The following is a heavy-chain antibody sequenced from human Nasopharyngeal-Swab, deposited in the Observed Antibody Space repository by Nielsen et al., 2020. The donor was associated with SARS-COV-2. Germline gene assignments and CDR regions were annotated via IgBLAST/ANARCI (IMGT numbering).Heavy chain of an antibody. CDR2: ISHDGNMN. CDR1: GFTFSNYW. J-gene: IGHJ5*02. V-gene: IGHV3-30*03. Sequence: GESLKISCAASGFTFSNYWMTWVRQAPGKGLEWVALISHDGNMNYYADSVKGRFTISRDNSENTVYLQMNSLRAEDTALYHCARPLSRDSTWTTEANWFDPWGQGTLVTVSS. CDR3: ARPLSRDSTWTTEANWFDP. D-gene: IGHD6-13*01.